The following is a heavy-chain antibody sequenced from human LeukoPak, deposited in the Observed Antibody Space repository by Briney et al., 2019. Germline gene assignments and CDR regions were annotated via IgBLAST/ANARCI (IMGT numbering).Heavy chain of an antibody. CDR1: GFTFSSYS. CDR2: IDTSAAYI. J-gene: IGHJ4*02. V-gene: IGHV3-21*01. D-gene: IGHD5-24*01. Sequence: TGGSLRLSCAASGFTFSSYSMNWVRQAPGKGLEWVSFIDTSAAYIYYGDSMRGRFTISRDNAKNSLYLQMNGLRAEDTAVYYCAKDRDWYYFDYWGQGTLVTVSS. CDR3: AKDRDWYYFDY.